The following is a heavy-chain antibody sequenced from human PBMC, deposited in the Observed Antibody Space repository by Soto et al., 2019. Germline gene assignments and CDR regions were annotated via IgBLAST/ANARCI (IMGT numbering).Heavy chain of an antibody. D-gene: IGHD2-15*01. CDR1: GFTFSSYA. CDR3: AYPSPPYCSGGSCYPFDY. J-gene: IGHJ4*02. CDR2: ISGSGGST. V-gene: IGHV3-23*01. Sequence: EVQLLESGGGLVQPGGSLRLSCAASGFTFSSYAMSWVRQAPGKGLEWVSAISGSGGSTYYAAYVKGRFTISRDNSKNTLYLPMNSLRAEDTAVYYGAYPSPPYCSGGSCYPFDYWGQGTLVTVSS.